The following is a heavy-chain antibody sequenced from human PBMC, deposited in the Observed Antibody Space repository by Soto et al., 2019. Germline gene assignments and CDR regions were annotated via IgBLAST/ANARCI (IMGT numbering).Heavy chain of an antibody. J-gene: IGHJ3*02. CDR1: GFTFDDYG. D-gene: IGHD3-16*01. CDR2: INWNGGST. Sequence: GGSLRLSCAASGFTFDDYGMSWVRQAPGKGLEWVSGINWNGGSTGYADSVKGRFTISRDNAKNSLYLQMNSLRAEDTALYYCARVPDYVWGSSSCWGAFDIWGQGTMVTVSS. CDR3: ARVPDYVWGSSSCWGAFDI. V-gene: IGHV3-20*04.